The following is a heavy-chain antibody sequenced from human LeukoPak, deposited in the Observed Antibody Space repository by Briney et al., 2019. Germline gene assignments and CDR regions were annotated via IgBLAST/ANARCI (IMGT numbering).Heavy chain of an antibody. CDR2: LHYSGST. Sequence: SETLSLTCTVSGGSLSSCSYFWGWIRQPPGKGLEWIGGLHYSGSTYYNPSLKSRVTISVDTSKNQFSLKLSSVTAADTAVYYCARRPRTYFDNWGQGTLVTVSS. CDR3: ARRPRTYFDN. V-gene: IGHV4-39*01. CDR1: GGSLSSCSYF. J-gene: IGHJ4*02.